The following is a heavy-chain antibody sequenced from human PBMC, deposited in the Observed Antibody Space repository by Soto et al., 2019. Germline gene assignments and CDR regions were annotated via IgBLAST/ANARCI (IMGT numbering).Heavy chain of an antibody. J-gene: IGHJ4*02. V-gene: IGHV2-5*01. CDR1: GFSLRTSGVG. D-gene: IGHD6-25*01. Sequence: GPTLVNTTQTLTLTCTFSGFSLRTSGVGVGWIRQPPGKAPEWLALIYWNDDKRYSPSLKSRLTITKDTSKNQVVLTMTDMDPVDTGTYYCAQRLGSRGSFDYWGQGSLVTVSS. CDR2: IYWNDDK. CDR3: AQRLGSRGSFDY.